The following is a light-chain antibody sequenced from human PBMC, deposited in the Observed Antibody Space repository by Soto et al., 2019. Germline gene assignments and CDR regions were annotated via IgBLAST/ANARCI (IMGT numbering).Light chain of an antibody. CDR3: QSADTSGNIEV. Sequence: SSELAQPPSMSVSPGQTAVITCSGDALPRQYVYWFKQKPGQAPVLVIYQDTRRPPTIPARFSGSASGTTVSLTISGVQADDEADYYCQSADTSGNIEVFGPGTKGTVL. CDR2: QDT. V-gene: IGLV3-25*02. CDR1: ALPRQY. J-gene: IGLJ1*01.